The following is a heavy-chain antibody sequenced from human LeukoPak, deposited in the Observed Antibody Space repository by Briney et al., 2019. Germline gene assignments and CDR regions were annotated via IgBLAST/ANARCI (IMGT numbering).Heavy chain of an antibody. CDR2: ISISGST. Sequence: PLETLSLTRTVSGDSLCSDHWRSIRQPPGKGLEWIGCISISGSTRYKPSLKSRVTISVDTSKNQCSLKLSSVTAADTAVYYGARVGRGDHTWGSYYYDHWGQGTLVTVSS. V-gene: IGHV4-4*07. D-gene: IGHD3-16*01. CDR3: ARVGRGDHTWGSYYYDH. CDR1: GDSLCSDH. J-gene: IGHJ4*02.